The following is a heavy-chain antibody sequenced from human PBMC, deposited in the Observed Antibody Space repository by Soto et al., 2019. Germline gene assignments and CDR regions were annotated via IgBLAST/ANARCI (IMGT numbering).Heavy chain of an antibody. Sequence: SETLSLTCTVYGGYFNNYCWSWIRQPPGKGLEWIGYIHYSGSTKYNPSLKSRVTILVDTSKNQFSLNLNSVTAADTAVYFCAREIGAAGIWGQGALVTVSS. D-gene: IGHD6-13*01. V-gene: IGHV4-59*01. CDR2: IHYSGST. J-gene: IGHJ4*02. CDR3: AREIGAAGI. CDR1: GGYFNNYC.